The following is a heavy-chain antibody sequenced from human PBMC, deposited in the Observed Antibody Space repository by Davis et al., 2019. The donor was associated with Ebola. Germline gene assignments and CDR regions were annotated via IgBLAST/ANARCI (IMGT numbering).Heavy chain of an antibody. CDR1: GYTFTSYG. V-gene: IGHV1-18*01. CDR2: ISPYHGNT. J-gene: IGHJ6*02. D-gene: IGHD4-17*01. Sequence: AASLMVSCKASGYTFTSYGVSWVRQAPGQGPEWVGWISPYHGNTDYTPSLQDRVTLTTDTPANTAYMELTSLGSDDTAVYYCARVGTGEYYNYGMDVWGQGTTVTVSS. CDR3: ARVGTGEYYNYGMDV.